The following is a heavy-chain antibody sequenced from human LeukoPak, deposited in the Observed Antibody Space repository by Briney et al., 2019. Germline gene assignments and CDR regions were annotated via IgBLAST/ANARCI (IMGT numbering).Heavy chain of an antibody. CDR2: IIPIFGTA. D-gene: IGHD3-10*01. J-gene: IGHJ5*02. V-gene: IGHV1-69*05. Sequence: SVKVSCKASGGTFSSYAISWVRQAPGQGLEWMGGIIPIFGTANYAQKFQGRVTITTDESTSTAYMELSSLRSEDTAVYYCAEATAESSLWFGGSTYNWFDPWGQGTLVTVSS. CDR1: GGTFSSYA. CDR3: AEATAESSLWFGGSTYNWFDP.